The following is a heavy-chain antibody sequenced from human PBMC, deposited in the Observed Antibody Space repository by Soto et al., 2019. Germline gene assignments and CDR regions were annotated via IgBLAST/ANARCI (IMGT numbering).Heavy chain of an antibody. D-gene: IGHD3-9*01. J-gene: IGHJ5*02. V-gene: IGHV5-10-1*01. CDR1: GYSFTSYW. Sequence: PGESLKISCKGSGYSFTSYWISWVRQMPGKGLEWIGMIDPSDSYTNYSPFFQGHVTISADKSISTAYLQWSSLKASDTAMYYFARHRMALGYDILTGYQNWFDPWGQGTLVTVSS. CDR2: IDPSDSYT. CDR3: ARHRMALGYDILTGYQNWFDP.